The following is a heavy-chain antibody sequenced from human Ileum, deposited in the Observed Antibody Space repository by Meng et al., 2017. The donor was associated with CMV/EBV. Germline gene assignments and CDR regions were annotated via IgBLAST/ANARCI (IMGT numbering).Heavy chain of an antibody. Sequence: QVHLQESGPGLVKPSETHSLTCSVSNGSFNIYYWSWLRQSPGKGLEFIAYISSSGDTNYNPPLRSRVAISIDTTKEHFSLRLTSVTAADTAVYYCARAHVIPSGNYMFDYWGQGALVTVSS. V-gene: IGHV4-4*08. D-gene: IGHD6-19*01. CDR3: ARAHVIPSGNYMFDY. J-gene: IGHJ4*02. CDR2: ISSSGDT. CDR1: NGSFNIYY.